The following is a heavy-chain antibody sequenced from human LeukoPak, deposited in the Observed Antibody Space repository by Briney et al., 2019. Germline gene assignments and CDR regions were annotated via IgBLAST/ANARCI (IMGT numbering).Heavy chain of an antibody. V-gene: IGHV3-53*01. J-gene: IGHJ4*02. CDR3: ITDRDRSGYYYD. CDR1: GFTVSSNY. CDR2: IYSGGST. Sequence: GGSMRLSCAASGFTVSSNYMSWVRQAPGKGLGWASVIYSGGSTYYADSVKGRFTISRDNSKNTLYLQINSLGAEDAAARPCITDRDRSGYYYDWGQGALVTVSS. D-gene: IGHD3-22*01.